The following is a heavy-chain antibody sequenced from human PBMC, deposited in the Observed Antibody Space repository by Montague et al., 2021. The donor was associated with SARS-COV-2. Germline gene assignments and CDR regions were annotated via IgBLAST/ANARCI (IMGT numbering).Heavy chain of an antibody. V-gene: IGHV4-4*07. CDR1: GGSTNNCY. J-gene: IGHJ4*02. Sequence: SETLSLTCTVSGGSTNNCYCCWIRQPPGKGLDLIGRIHADDISTSNPSLSTRVTMSVDTSKTQFSLTLSAVTAADTAAYDCASGHIFGPGARGFEHWGQGTLVTVAS. D-gene: IGHD3-3*02. CDR2: IHADDIS. CDR3: ASGHIFGPGARGFEH.